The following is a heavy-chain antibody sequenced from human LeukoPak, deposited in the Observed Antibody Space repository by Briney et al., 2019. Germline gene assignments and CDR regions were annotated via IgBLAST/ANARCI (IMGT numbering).Heavy chain of an antibody. Sequence: GGSLRLTCAASGFTFSSYAMGWVRQAPGKGLEWVSFISGSGDRTNHADSVTGRFTISRDNSKNTLYLQMNSLRAEDTAVYHCAKGGRINSYDTWGQGTLVTVSS. V-gene: IGHV3-23*01. CDR2: ISGSGDRT. CDR1: GFTFSSYA. CDR3: AKGGRINSYDT. J-gene: IGHJ5*02. D-gene: IGHD2-15*01.